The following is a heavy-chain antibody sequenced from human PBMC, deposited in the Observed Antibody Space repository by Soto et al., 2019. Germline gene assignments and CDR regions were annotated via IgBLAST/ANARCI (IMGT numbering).Heavy chain of an antibody. CDR1: GFTFSSYA. Sequence: GGSLRLSCAASGFTFSSYAMHWVRQAPGKGLEWVAVISYDGSNKYYADSVKGRFTISRDNSKNTLYLQMNSLRAEDTAVYYCARDIVVVPAAMPYYYYGMDVWGQGTTVTVSS. J-gene: IGHJ6*02. CDR2: ISYDGSNK. D-gene: IGHD2-2*01. CDR3: ARDIVVVPAAMPYYYYGMDV. V-gene: IGHV3-30-3*01.